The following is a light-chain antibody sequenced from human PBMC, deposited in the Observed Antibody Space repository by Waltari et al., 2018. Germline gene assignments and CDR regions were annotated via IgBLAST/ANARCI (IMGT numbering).Light chain of an antibody. CDR2: DVT. CDR1: SSDVGSYNP. Sequence: QPALTQPSSVSGSPRQPITISCTATSSDVGSYNPVSWYQQYPGKVPKLLIYDVTKRPSGVSNRFSGFKSGNTASLTISGLQAEDEADYYCCSYAGSSRGVFGTGTKVTV. J-gene: IGLJ1*01. V-gene: IGLV2-23*02. CDR3: CSYAGSSRGV.